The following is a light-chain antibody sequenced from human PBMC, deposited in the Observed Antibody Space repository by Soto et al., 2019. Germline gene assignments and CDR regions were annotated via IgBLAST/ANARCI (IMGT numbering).Light chain of an antibody. CDR3: LLSFSGTHVV. Sequence: QAVVTQEPSLTVSPGGTVTLTCGSSTGAVTSGHYPYWFQQKSGKAARALIYDTSNKHSWTPARFSGSLLGGKAALTLSGAQPEDEAEYYCLLSFSGTHVVFGGGTQLIVL. CDR1: TGAVTSGHY. CDR2: DTS. V-gene: IGLV7-46*01. J-gene: IGLJ2*01.